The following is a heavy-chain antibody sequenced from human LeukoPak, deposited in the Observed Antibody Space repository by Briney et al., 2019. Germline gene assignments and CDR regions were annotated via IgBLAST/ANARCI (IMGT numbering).Heavy chain of an antibody. CDR1: GYTFISYD. CDR3: ASQVLGSGSYYEDYYYYGMDV. V-gene: IGHV1-8*01. Sequence: RASVKASCKASGYTFISYDINWVRQATGQGLEWMGWMNPNSGNTGYAQKFQGRVTMTRNTSISTAYMELSSLRSEDTAVYYCASQVLGSGSYYEDYYYYGMDVWGQGTTVTVSS. D-gene: IGHD3-10*02. J-gene: IGHJ6*02. CDR2: MNPNSGNT.